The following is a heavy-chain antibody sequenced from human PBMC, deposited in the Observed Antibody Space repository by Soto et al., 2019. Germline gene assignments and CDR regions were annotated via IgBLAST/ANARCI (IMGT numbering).Heavy chain of an antibody. CDR1: GGSISSYY. CDR3: ARSQSLRWLQLTGAFDI. CDR2: IYYSGST. V-gene: IGHV4-59*01. Sequence: SETLSLTCSVSGGSISSYYWSWIRQPPGQGLEWIGYIYYSGSTNYNPSLKSRVTISVDTSKNQFSLKLSSVTAADTAVYYCARSQSLRWLQLTGAFDIWGQGTMVTVSS. J-gene: IGHJ3*02. D-gene: IGHD5-12*01.